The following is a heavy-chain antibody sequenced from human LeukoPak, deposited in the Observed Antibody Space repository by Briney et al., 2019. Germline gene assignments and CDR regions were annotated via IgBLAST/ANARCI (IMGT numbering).Heavy chain of an antibody. V-gene: IGHV3-23*01. CDR3: VRNQWVEQYWYFDL. CDR1: GFTSRNYA. D-gene: IGHD1/OR15-1a*01. J-gene: IGHJ2*01. Sequence: PGGSLRLSCAASGFTSRNYAMSWVRQAPGKGLEWVSGINGADTTASYADSVKGRFTISRDNSKIALSLQTNSLRAEDTAVYYCVRNQWVEQYWYFDLWGRGTLVTVSS. CDR2: INGADTTA.